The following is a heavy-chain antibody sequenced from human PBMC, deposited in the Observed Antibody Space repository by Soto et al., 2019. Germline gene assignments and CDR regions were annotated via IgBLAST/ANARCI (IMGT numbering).Heavy chain of an antibody. CDR3: AREGGNYFYGMDV. V-gene: IGHV3-74*01. CDR2: INGDGGST. CDR1: VFTFSNYW. J-gene: IGHJ6*02. Sequence: GGSLRLSCAASVFTFSNYWMHWVRQAPGKGLVWVSRINGDGGSTTYADSVKGRFTISRDNAKNTLYLQMNNLRAEDTAVYYCAREGGNYFYGMDVWGQGTTVTVSS.